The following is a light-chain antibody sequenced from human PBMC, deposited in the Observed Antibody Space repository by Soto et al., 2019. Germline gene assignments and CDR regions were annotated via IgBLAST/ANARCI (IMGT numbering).Light chain of an antibody. CDR1: QSISSW. CDR2: KAS. J-gene: IGKJ2*01. CDR3: QQYNSYPYT. V-gene: IGKV1-5*03. Sequence: IRVTQSASALSFTISDRVTITCRASQSISSWLAWYQQKPGKAPKLLIYKASSLESGVPSRFSGSGSGTEFTLTISSLQPDDFAPYYCQQYNSYPYTLGQGTKVDI.